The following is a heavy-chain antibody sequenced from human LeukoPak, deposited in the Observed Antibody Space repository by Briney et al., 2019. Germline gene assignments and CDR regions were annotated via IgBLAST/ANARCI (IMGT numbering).Heavy chain of an antibody. D-gene: IGHD6-19*01. CDR3: ARSSPYSSGWYTV. J-gene: IGHJ4*02. V-gene: IGHV4-39*07. CDR2: IYYSGST. Sequence: PSETLSLTCTVSGGSISSSSHYWGWIRQPPGKGLEWIGSIYYSGSTYYNPSLMSRVTISLDTSKNQFSLKLTSVTAADTAVYYCARSSPYSSGWYTVWGQGTLVTVSS. CDR1: GGSISSSSHY.